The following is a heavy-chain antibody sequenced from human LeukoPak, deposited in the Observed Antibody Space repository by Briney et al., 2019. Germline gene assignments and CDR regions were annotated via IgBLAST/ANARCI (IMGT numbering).Heavy chain of an antibody. D-gene: IGHD2-2*01. J-gene: IGHJ4*01. CDR1: GYTFTTND. CDR2: ISSDVNHK. CDR3: AIRVAPADAYFDY. V-gene: IGHV3-30*03. Sequence: SCKASGYTFTTNDMFWVRQAPGKGLEWVAVISSDVNHKYYGDSVKGRFTISRDNSKNTVYLQMNSLIPEDTAVYYCAIRVAPADAYFDYWGQGTLVTVSS.